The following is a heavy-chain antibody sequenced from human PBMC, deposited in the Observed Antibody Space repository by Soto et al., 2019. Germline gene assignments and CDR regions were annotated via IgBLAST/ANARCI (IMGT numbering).Heavy chain of an antibody. Sequence: SETLSLTCTVSGGSISSGGYYWSWIRQHPGKGLEWIGYIYYSGSTYYNPSLKSRVTISVDTSKNQFSLKLSSVTAADTAVYYCARVPKGVPAAMGGGYYYYGMDVWGQGTTVTVSS. D-gene: IGHD2-2*01. J-gene: IGHJ6*02. CDR1: GGSISSGGYY. CDR3: ARVPKGVPAAMGGGYYYYGMDV. CDR2: IYYSGST. V-gene: IGHV4-31*03.